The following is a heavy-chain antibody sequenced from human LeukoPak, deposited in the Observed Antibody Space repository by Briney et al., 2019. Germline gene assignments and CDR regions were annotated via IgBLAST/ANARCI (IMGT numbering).Heavy chain of an antibody. V-gene: IGHV3-21*01. CDR1: GFTFNSYG. CDR2: ISASTSYI. CDR3: ARLAVVAATEDPYYYKYGMDV. J-gene: IGHJ6*02. D-gene: IGHD2-15*01. Sequence: GGSLRLSCAASGFTFNSYGMNWVRQAPGKGLEWVSSISASTSYIYYADSVKGRFTISRDNAKNSLYLQMNSLRAEDTAVYYCARLAVVAATEDPYYYKYGMDVWGQGTTVTVSS.